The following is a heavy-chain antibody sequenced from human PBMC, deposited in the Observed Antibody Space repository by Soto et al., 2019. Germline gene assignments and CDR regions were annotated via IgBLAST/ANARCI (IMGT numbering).Heavy chain of an antibody. CDR1: GYTFSSYY. CDR3: ARDDIVVVPAAHYYYYGMDV. CDR2: INPSGGST. V-gene: IGHV1-46*01. D-gene: IGHD2-2*01. Sequence: QVQLVQSGAEVKKPGASVKVSCKASGYTFSSYYMNWVRQAPGQGLEWMGIINPSGGSTSYAQKFQSRVTMTRDTSTSTVYMELSSLRSEDTAVYYCARDDIVVVPAAHYYYYGMDVWGQGTTVTVSS. J-gene: IGHJ6*02.